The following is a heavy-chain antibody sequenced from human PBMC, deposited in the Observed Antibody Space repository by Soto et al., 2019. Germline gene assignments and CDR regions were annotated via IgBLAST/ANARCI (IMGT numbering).Heavy chain of an antibody. D-gene: IGHD2-8*01. CDR3: AKEIFAAAYAATSAFDL. Sequence: GASVKVSCKASGVTVSSYAISWVRQAPGQGLEWMGGIIPIFGTANYAQKFQGRVTITADESTSTAYMELNSLRAEDTGRYFRAKEIFAAAYAATSAFDLWGQGTLVTVSS. CDR1: GVTVSSYA. J-gene: IGHJ4*02. V-gene: IGHV1-69*13. CDR2: IIPIFGTA.